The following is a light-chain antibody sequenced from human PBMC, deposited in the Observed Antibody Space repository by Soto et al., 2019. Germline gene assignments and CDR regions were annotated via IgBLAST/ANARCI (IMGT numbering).Light chain of an antibody. Sequence: EIVLTQSPATLSLSPGERATLSCRASQSVSTYLAWYQQKPGQAPRLLIYDAFNRATGVPARFRGSGSGTDFTLTISSLEPEDFAVYYCQQRSNPLTFGGGTKVDIK. CDR2: DAF. V-gene: IGKV3-11*01. CDR1: QSVSTY. CDR3: QQRSNPLT. J-gene: IGKJ4*01.